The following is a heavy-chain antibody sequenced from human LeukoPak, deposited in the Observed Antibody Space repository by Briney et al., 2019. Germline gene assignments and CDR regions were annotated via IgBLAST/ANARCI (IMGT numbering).Heavy chain of an antibody. CDR3: ARVGSSGWYFGGFEY. V-gene: IGHV4-59*01. CDR2: IYYSGST. CDR1: GGSISSYY. D-gene: IGHD6-19*01. Sequence: SETLSLTCTVSGGSISSYYWSWIRQPPGKGLEWIGYIYYSGSTNYNPSLKSRVTISVDTSKNQFSLKLSSVTAADTAVYYCARVGSSGWYFGGFEYWGQGTLVNVSS. J-gene: IGHJ4*02.